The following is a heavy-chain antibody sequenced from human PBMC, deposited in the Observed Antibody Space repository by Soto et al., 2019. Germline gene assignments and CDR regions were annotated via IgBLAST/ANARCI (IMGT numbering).Heavy chain of an antibody. Sequence: ASVKVSCKASGYTFSSYGISWERQAPGQGLEWMGWMSAYNGNTNYAQKLQDRVTMTTDTSTSTAYMELRSLRSDDTAVYYCARPTSIYYYGMDVWGHGTTVTVSS. CDR1: GYTFSSYG. V-gene: IGHV1-18*01. J-gene: IGHJ6*02. CDR2: MSAYNGNT. D-gene: IGHD3-16*01. CDR3: ARPTSIYYYGMDV.